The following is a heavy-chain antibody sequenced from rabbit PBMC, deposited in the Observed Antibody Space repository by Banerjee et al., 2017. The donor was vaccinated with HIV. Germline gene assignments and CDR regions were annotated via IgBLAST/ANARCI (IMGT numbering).Heavy chain of an antibody. CDR1: GFDFSYYN. V-gene: IGHV1S7*01. Sequence: HLVESGGGLVQPGGSLTLSCKASGFDFSYYNIGWVRQAPGKGLEWIGIIYGGKGSTDYASWVNGRFTISSDNAQNTVDLQMNSLTAADTATYFCARDVSGAGYGYAFNLWGPGTLVTVS. J-gene: IGHJ4*01. CDR2: IYGGKGST. CDR3: ARDVSGAGYGYAFNL. D-gene: IGHD6-1*01.